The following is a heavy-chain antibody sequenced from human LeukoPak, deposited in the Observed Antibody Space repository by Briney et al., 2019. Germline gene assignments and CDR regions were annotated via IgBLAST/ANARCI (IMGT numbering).Heavy chain of an antibody. V-gene: IGHV3-23*01. J-gene: IGHJ4*02. CDR1: GFTFSSYG. CDR2: ISGSGDNT. CDR3: ARDRYTGSYFD. Sequence: PGGSLRLSCAASGFTFSSYGMSWVRQAPGKGLEWVSVISGSGDNTHYADSVKGRFTISRDNAKNTLYLQMNSLRTEDTAVYYCARDRYTGSYFDWGQGTLVTVSS. D-gene: IGHD1-26*01.